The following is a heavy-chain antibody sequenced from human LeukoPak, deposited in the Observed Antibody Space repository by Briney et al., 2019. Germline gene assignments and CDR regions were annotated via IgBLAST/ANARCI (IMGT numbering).Heavy chain of an antibody. CDR2: IYYSGST. Sequence: SETLSLTCTVSGGSISSYYWSWIRQPPGKGLEWIGYIYYSGSTNYNPSLKSRVTISVDTSKTQFSLKLSSVTAADTAVYYCARFSGELGFDYWGQGTLVTVSS. CDR3: ARFSGELGFDY. V-gene: IGHV4-59*01. J-gene: IGHJ4*02. D-gene: IGHD1-26*01. CDR1: GGSISSYY.